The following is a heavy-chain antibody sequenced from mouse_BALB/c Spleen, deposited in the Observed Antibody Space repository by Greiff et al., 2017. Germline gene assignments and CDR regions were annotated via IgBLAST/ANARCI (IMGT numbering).Heavy chain of an antibody. CDR3: ARGGGAMDY. CDR2: ISSGGST. V-gene: IGHV5-6-5*01. Sequence: EVKLEESGGGLVQPGGSRKLSCAASGFTFSSYAMSWVRQTPEKRLEWVASISSGGSTYYPDSVKGRFTISRDNARNILYLQMSSLRSEDTAMYYCARGGGAMDYWGQGTSVTVSS. J-gene: IGHJ4*01. CDR1: GFTFSSYA.